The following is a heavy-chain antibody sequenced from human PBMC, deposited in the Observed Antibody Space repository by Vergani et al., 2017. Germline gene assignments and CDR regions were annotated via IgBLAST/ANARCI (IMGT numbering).Heavy chain of an antibody. J-gene: IGHJ4*02. CDR2: ISAYNGNT. CDR3: ARDMGITILGVVIDPDHFDY. V-gene: IGHV1-18*01. Sequence: QVQLVQSGAEVKKPGASVKVSCKASGYTFTSYGISWVRQAPGQGLEWMGWISAYNGNTNYAQKLQGRVTMTTDTSTSPAYMELRSLRSDDTAVYYCARDMGITILGVVIDPDHFDYWGQGTLVTVSS. CDR1: GYTFTSYG. D-gene: IGHD3-3*01.